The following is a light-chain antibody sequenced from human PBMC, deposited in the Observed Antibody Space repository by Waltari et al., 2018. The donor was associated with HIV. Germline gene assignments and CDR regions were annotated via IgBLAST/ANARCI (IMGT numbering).Light chain of an antibody. CDR3: ASWDDSLIGPV. V-gene: IGLV1-44*01. J-gene: IGLJ2*01. CDR2: SNN. CDR1: NFNIGSNT. Sequence: QSVLSQPPSASGNPGKRVTLSFSGINFNIGSNTVTLSQQLPGTAPKLLINSNNKRPSGVPDRFSGSKSGTSASLAISGLQSDDEADYYCASWDDSLIGPVFGGGTKLTVL.